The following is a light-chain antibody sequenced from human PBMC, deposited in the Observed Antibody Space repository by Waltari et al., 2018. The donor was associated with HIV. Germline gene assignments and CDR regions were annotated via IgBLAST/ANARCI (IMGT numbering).Light chain of an antibody. V-gene: IGLV1-51*02. CDR3: GTWDSNLSAWV. CDR2: EKN. J-gene: IGLJ3*02. CDR1: TSNIGNNY. Sequence: QSVLTQPPSVSAAPGQKVTISCSGSTSNIGNNYVSWYQQLPGSAPKLLIYEKNRLPSGIPDRFSGSKSGTSATLGITGLQTGDEADYYCGTWDSNLSAWVFGGGTKLTVL.